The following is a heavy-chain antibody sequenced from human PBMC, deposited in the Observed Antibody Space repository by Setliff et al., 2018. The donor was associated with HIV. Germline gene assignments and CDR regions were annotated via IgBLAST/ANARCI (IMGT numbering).Heavy chain of an antibody. CDR1: GGSISSGSYY. J-gene: IGHJ4*02. CDR2: IYYSGST. D-gene: IGHD3-22*01. CDR3: ARQAIFGYYDSSGYLDY. Sequence: PSETLSLTCTVSGGSISSGSYYWGWIRQPPGKGLEWIGSIYYSGSTYYNPSLQSRVTISVDTSKNLFSLRLSSVTASDTAVYYCARQAIFGYYDSSGYLDYWGQGTLVTV. V-gene: IGHV4-39*01.